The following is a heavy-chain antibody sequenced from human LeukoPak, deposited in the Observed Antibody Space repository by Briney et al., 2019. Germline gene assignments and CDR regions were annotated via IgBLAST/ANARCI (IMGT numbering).Heavy chain of an antibody. V-gene: IGHV1-46*01. CDR3: ARGGVVVITGGYYNYGMDV. CDR2: INPSGGST. J-gene: IGHJ6*02. Sequence: ASVKVSCKASGYTFTSYYMHWVRQAPGQGLEWMGIINPSGGSTSYAQKFQGRVTMTRDTSTSTVYMELSSLRSEDTAVYYCARGGVVVITGGYYNYGMDVWGQGTTVTVSS. CDR1: GYTFTSYY. D-gene: IGHD3-22*01.